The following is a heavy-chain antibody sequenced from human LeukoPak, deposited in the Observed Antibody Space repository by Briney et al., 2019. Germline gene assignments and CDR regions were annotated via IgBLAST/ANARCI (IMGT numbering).Heavy chain of an antibody. V-gene: IGHV1-69*13. D-gene: IGHD2-21*02. CDR1: GGTFSSYA. Sequence: SVKVSCKASGGTFSSYAISWVRQAPGQGREWMGGIIPIFGTANYAQKFQGRVTITADESTSPAYMELSSLRSEDTAVYYCARGVSGIVVVTPDDAFDIWGQGTMVTVSS. CDR3: ARGVSGIVVVTPDDAFDI. CDR2: IIPIFGTA. J-gene: IGHJ3*02.